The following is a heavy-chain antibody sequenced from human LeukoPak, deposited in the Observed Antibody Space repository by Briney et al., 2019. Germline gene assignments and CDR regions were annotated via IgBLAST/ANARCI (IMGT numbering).Heavy chain of an antibody. CDR3: ARSSGVAGHFDY. D-gene: IGHD6-19*01. CDR1: GYSISSGYY. V-gene: IGHV4-38-2*01. CDR2: IYHSGST. Sequence: SETLSLTCAVSGYSISSGYYWGWVRQPPGKGLEWIGSIYHSGSTYYNPSLKSRVTISVDTSKNQFSLKLSSVTAADTAVYYCARSSGVAGHFDYWGQGTLVTVSS. J-gene: IGHJ4*02.